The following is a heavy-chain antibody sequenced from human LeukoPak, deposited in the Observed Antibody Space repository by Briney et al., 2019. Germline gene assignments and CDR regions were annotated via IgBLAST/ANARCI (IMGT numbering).Heavy chain of an antibody. CDR1: GFTFSSYS. J-gene: IGHJ4*02. CDR3: ARSPMTTGYYFDY. V-gene: IGHV3-21*01. Sequence: PGGSLRLSCAASGFTFSSYSMNWVRQASGKGLEWVSSISSSSSYIYYADSVKGRFTISRDNAKNSLYLQMNSLRAEDTAVYYCARSPMTTGYYFDYWGQGTLVTVSS. CDR2: ISSSSSYI. D-gene: IGHD4-11*01.